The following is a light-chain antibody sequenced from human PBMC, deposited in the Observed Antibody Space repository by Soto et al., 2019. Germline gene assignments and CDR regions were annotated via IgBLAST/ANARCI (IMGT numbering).Light chain of an antibody. J-gene: IGKJ4*01. CDR2: DAS. CDR3: QQLNTYPLT. V-gene: IGKV3D-20*02. CDR1: QTVRNNY. Sequence: EFVLTQSPGTLSLSPGERATLSCRASQTVRNNYLAWYQQKPGQAPRLLIYDASSRATGIPDRFSGGGSGTDFTLTISSLQPEDFATYYCQQLNTYPLTFGGGTKVDIK.